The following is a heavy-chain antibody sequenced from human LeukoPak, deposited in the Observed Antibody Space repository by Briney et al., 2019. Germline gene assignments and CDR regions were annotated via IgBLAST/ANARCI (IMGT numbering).Heavy chain of an antibody. D-gene: IGHD3-10*01. CDR3: ARLAVRGVIGRGD. J-gene: IGHJ4*02. CDR2: ISSSSSYI. Sequence: GGSLRLSCAASGFTFSSYSMNWVRQAPGKGLEWVSSISSSSSYIYYADSVKGRFTISRDNAKNSLYLQMNSLRAEDTAVYYCARLAVRGVIGRGDWGQGTLVTVSA. V-gene: IGHV3-21*01. CDR1: GFTFSSYS.